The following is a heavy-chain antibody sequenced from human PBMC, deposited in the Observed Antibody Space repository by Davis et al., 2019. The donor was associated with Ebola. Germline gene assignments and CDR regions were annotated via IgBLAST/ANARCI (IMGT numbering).Heavy chain of an antibody. J-gene: IGHJ3*01. CDR1: GLSVKTNY. Sequence: GGSLRLSCTASGLSVKTNYMNWVRQTPGKALEWVSVAYGAYHFYYANSVRGRFTISTDSSKNTVYLQMNSLRDEDTAVYYCARAEDDYGTYPDAFDVWGQGTMVTVSS. CDR2: AYGAYHF. D-gene: IGHD4-11*01. CDR3: ARAEDDYGTYPDAFDV. V-gene: IGHV3-53*01.